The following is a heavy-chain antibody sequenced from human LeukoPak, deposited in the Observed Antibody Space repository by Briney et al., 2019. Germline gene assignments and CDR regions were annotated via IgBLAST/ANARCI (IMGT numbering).Heavy chain of an antibody. CDR2: ISYDGSNK. D-gene: IGHD3-10*01. V-gene: IGHV3-30*04. CDR3: ARPNSDYYGSAPPDY. CDR1: GFTFSSYA. Sequence: GRSLRLSCAASGFTFSSYAMHWVRQAPGKGLEWVAVISYDGSNKYYADSVKGRFTISRDNSKNTLYLQMNSLRAEDTAVYYCARPNSDYYGSAPPDYWGQGTLVTVSS. J-gene: IGHJ4*02.